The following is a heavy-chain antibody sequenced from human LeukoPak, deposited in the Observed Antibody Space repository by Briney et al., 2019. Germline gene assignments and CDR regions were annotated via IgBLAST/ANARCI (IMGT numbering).Heavy chain of an antibody. Sequence: GGSLRLSCAASGFTFSSYAMSWVRQAPGKGLEWVSAISGSGGSTYYADSVKGRFTISRDNAKNSLYLQMNSLRAEDTAVYYCAELGITLIGGVWGKGTTVTISS. D-gene: IGHD3-10*02. CDR1: GFTFSSYA. CDR2: ISGSGGST. CDR3: AELGITLIGGV. J-gene: IGHJ6*04. V-gene: IGHV3-23*01.